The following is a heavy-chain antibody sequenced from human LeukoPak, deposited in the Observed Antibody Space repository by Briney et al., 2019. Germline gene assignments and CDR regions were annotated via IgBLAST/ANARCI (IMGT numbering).Heavy chain of an antibody. CDR1: GFTFSSYG. CDR2: ISATGDNT. D-gene: IGHD3-9*01. CDR3: ARGYYDILTGLGY. J-gene: IGHJ4*02. Sequence: PGRSLRLSCAASGFTFSSYGMHWVRQAPGRGLEWVSGISATGDNTYYADSVKGRFTISRDNSKSTLYLQMNSLRVEDTAIYYCARGYYDILTGLGYWSQGTLVTVSS. V-gene: IGHV3-23*01.